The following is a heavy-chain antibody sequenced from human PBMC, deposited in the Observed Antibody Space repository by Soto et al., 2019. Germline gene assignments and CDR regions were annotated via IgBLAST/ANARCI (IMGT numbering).Heavy chain of an antibody. CDR3: ARERRIGSSLFFDY. Sequence: GGSLRLSCAASGFTFSSYWMSWVRQAPGKGLEWVANIKQDGSEKYYVDSVKGRFTISRDSAKNSLYLQMNSLRAEDTAVYYCARERRIGSSLFFDYWGQGTLVTVSS. V-gene: IGHV3-7*03. CDR2: IKQDGSEK. CDR1: GFTFSSYW. D-gene: IGHD1-26*01. J-gene: IGHJ4*02.